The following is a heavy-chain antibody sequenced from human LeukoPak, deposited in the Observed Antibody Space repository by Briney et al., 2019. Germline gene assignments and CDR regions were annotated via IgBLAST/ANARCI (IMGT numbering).Heavy chain of an antibody. CDR1: GFTFSSSA. D-gene: IGHD4-17*01. CDR2: ISNNGGYT. J-gene: IGHJ4*02. V-gene: IGHV3-23*01. Sequence: GGSLRLSCAASGFTFSSSAMSWVRQAPGKGLEWVSAISNNGGYTYYADSVEGRFTISRDNSKNTLYLQMNSLRAGDTAVYYCAKVALRDRRLDYFDYWGQGTLVTVSS. CDR3: AKVALRDRRLDYFDY.